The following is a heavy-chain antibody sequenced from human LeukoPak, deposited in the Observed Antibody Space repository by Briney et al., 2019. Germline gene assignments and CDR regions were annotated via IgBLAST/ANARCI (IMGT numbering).Heavy chain of an antibody. CDR1: GFTVSSNY. J-gene: IGHJ3*02. CDR3: ASESTVVMSTGYDAFDI. D-gene: IGHD4-23*01. Sequence: PGGSLRLSCAASGFTVSSNYMSWVRQAPGKGLEWVSVIYSGGSTYYADSVKGRFTISRDNSKNTLYLQMNSLRAEDTAVYYCASESTVVMSTGYDAFDIWGQGTMVTVSS. CDR2: IYSGGST. V-gene: IGHV3-66*02.